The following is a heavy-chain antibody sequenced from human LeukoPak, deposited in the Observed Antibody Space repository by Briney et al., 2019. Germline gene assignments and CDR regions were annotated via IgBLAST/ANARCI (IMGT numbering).Heavy chain of an antibody. J-gene: IGHJ4*02. D-gene: IGHD6-13*01. CDR3: ARGAGIVSTGTGSFDY. CDR1: GFSVSSNY. CDR2: IYTDGDT. V-gene: IGHV3-53*01. Sequence: AGGSLRLSCAASGFSVSSNYMSWVRQAPGKGLEWVSVIYTDGDTYYADSVKGRFTISRDSSKNTLFLQMNSLRPEDTAVYYCARGAGIVSTGTGSFDYWGQGTLFTVSS.